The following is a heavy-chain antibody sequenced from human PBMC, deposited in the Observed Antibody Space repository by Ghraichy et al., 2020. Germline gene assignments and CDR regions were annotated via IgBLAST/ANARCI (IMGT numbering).Heavy chain of an antibody. CDR2: MSSSSTYI. Sequence: GGSLRLSCGASGFKFSTYSMTWVRHAPGKGLEWVSSMSSSSTYIYNRDSVKGRFTISRDNAKNSLYLEMNNLRAEDTAVYYCARAPTDIFVVPVSYIYYLDVWGTGTTVTVSS. D-gene: IGHD2-2*01. J-gene: IGHJ6*03. V-gene: IGHV3-21*01. CDR1: GFKFSTYS. CDR3: ARAPTDIFVVPVSYIYYLDV.